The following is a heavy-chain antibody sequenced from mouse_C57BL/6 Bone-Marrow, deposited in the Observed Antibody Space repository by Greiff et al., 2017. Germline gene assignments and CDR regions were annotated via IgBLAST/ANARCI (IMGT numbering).Heavy chain of an antibody. V-gene: IGHV1-7*01. D-gene: IGHD2-5*01. CDR3: ARAPYSNFFDY. CDR1: GYTFTSYW. J-gene: IGHJ2*01. Sequence: VQLQESGAELAKPGASVTLSCKASGYTFTSYWMHWVKQRPGQGLEWIGYINPSSGYTKYNQKFKDKATLTADKSASTAYMQLSSLTYEDSTVYYCARAPYSNFFDYWGQGTTLTVSS. CDR2: INPSSGYT.